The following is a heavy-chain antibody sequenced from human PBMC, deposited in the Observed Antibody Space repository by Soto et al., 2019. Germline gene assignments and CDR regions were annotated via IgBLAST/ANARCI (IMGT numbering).Heavy chain of an antibody. D-gene: IGHD3-9*01. CDR2: IIPIFGTA. J-gene: IGHJ4*02. Sequence: SVKVSCKASGGTFSSYAISWVRQAPGQGLEWMGGIIPIFGTANYAQKFQGRVTITADESTSTAYMELSSLRSEDTAVYYCARAYDILTGYLEIDYWGQGTLVTVSS. CDR3: ARAYDILTGYLEIDY. V-gene: IGHV1-69*13. CDR1: GGTFSSYA.